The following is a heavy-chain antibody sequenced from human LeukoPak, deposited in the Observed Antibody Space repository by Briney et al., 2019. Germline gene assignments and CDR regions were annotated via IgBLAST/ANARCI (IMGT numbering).Heavy chain of an antibody. Sequence: SETLSLTCTVSGGSINGYYWRWIRQPPGKGLEWIGYVYNREYNHLNPSLNGRVSISFDTSKSQFSLTLTSVTAADTAVYFCARNLGSSYSYLFDYWGQGSLVTVSS. V-gene: IGHV4-4*08. CDR3: ARNLGSSYSYLFDY. D-gene: IGHD3-10*01. J-gene: IGHJ4*02. CDR1: GGSINGYY. CDR2: VYNREYN.